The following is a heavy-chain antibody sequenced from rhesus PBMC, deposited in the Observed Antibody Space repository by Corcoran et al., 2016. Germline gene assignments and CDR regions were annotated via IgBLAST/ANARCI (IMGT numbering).Heavy chain of an antibody. Sequence: QVQLQESGPGLVKPSETLSLTCVVSGGSFSSYWWSWIRQPPGKGLEWIGEINGNTGPTNTNPTLKCRGTISKDASKNQFSLKLSSVTAADTAVYYWARDYIAADSDWGQGVLVTVSS. CDR1: GGSFSSYW. CDR3: ARDYIAADSD. J-gene: IGHJ4*01. CDR2: INGNTGPT. D-gene: IGHD6-25*01. V-gene: IGHV4-80*01.